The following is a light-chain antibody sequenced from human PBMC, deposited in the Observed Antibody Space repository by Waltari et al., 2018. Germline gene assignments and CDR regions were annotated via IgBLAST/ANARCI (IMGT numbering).Light chain of an antibody. CDR2: DVS. CDR3: SSQSSDNVVL. Sequence: QSALTQPASVSGSPGQSITSSCTGTSRDVGGYNSVSWYQHHPGQAPKAIIYDVSDRPSGISERFSGSKSGNTASLTISGLQAEDEADYYCSSQSSDNVVLFGGGTKLTVL. J-gene: IGLJ2*01. V-gene: IGLV2-14*03. CDR1: SRDVGGYNS.